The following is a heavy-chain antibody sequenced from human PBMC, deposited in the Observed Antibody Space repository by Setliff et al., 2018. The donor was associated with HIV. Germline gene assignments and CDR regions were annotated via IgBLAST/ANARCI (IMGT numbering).Heavy chain of an antibody. CDR2: VKQDGTET. J-gene: IGHJ4*02. V-gene: IGHV3-7*01. Sequence: PGGSLRLSCAASGFTFSDYYMSWVRQAPGKGLESVANVKQDGTETLYVDSVKGRFTISRDNANNLVYLQVNSLRVEDTAVYFCARWGSGSYERVFDYWGQGMLVTVSS. D-gene: IGHD1-26*01. CDR3: ARWGSGSYERVFDY. CDR1: GFTFSDYY.